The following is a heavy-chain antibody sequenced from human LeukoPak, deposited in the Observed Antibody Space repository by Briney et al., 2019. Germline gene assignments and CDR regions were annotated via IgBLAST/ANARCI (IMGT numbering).Heavy chain of an antibody. V-gene: IGHV3-30*18. CDR1: GFTFSRSA. D-gene: IGHD5-12*01. Sequence: AGGSLRVSCAASGFTFSRSAVHWVRQAPGKGLEWVAVISHDGSNTDYTDSVKGRFTISRDNSKNTLYLQMNSLRAEDTAVYYCAKEMKPWMHFDYWGQGTLVTVSS. CDR3: AKEMKPWMHFDY. J-gene: IGHJ4*02. CDR2: ISHDGSNT.